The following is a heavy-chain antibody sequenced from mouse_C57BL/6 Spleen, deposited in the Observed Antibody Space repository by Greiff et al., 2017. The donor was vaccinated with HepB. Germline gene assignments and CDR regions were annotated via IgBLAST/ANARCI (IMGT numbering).Heavy chain of an antibody. CDR3: AGEAQATFAY. Sequence: QVHVKQPGAELVRPGTSVKLSCKASGYTFTSYWMHWVKQRPGQGLEWIGVIDPSDSYTNYNQKFKGKATLTVDTSSSTAYMQLSSLTSEDSAVYYCAGEAQATFAYWGQGTLVTVSA. V-gene: IGHV1-59*01. J-gene: IGHJ3*01. CDR1: GYTFTSYW. D-gene: IGHD3-2*02. CDR2: IDPSDSYT.